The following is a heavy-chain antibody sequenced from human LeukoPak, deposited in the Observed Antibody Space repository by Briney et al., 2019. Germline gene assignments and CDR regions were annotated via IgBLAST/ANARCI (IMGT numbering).Heavy chain of an antibody. CDR2: IIPIFGTA. CDR3: AREEGPSQDFDY. V-gene: IGHV1-69*13. CDR1: GGTFSSYA. J-gene: IGHJ4*02. Sequence: SVKVSCKASGGTFSSYAISWVRQAPGQGLEWMGGIIPIFGTANYAQKFQGRVTITADESTSTAYMELSSLRSEDTAVYYCAREEGPSQDFDYWGQGTLVTVSS.